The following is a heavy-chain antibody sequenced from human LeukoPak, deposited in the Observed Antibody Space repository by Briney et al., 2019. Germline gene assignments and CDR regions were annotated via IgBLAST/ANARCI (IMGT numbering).Heavy chain of an antibody. V-gene: IGHV3-9*01. CDR3: AKSYSSSWYYNWFDP. D-gene: IGHD6-13*01. J-gene: IGHJ5*02. Sequence: GGSLRLSCAASGFTFSSNAMSWVRQAPGRGLEWVSGISWNSGSIGYADSVKGRFTISRDNAKNSLYLQMNSLRAEDTALYYCAKSYSSSWYYNWFDPWGQGTLVTVSS. CDR1: GFTFSSNA. CDR2: ISWNSGSI.